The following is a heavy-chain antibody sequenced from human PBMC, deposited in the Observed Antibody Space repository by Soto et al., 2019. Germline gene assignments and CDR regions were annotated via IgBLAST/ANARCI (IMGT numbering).Heavy chain of an antibody. CDR2: IYYSGST. V-gene: IGHV4-4*02. D-gene: IGHD2-21*02. CDR1: GDYISSDK. Sequence: PSETLSLTCAVSGDYISSDKWWIWVRQPPGKGLEWIGYIYYSGSTNYNPSLKSRVTISVDTSKNQFSLKLSSVTAADTAVYYCASGIAYCGGDCYSSAFDIWGQETMVTVSS. CDR3: ASGIAYCGGDCYSSAFDI. J-gene: IGHJ3*02.